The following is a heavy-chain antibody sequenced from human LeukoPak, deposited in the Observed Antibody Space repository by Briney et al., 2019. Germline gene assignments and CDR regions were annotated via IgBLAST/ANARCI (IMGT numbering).Heavy chain of an antibody. CDR1: GFTFRKYV. Sequence: GGTLRLSCTASGFTFRKYVMAWVRQAPGKGLEWVSGINNHDGNTYNADSVRGRFIISRDDSKNTLYLQMNSLRAEDTAVYYCARGDRLGAALLASFDYWGQGTLVTVSS. CDR3: ARGDRLGAALLASFDY. CDR2: INNHDGNT. D-gene: IGHD3-16*01. V-gene: IGHV3-23*01. J-gene: IGHJ4*02.